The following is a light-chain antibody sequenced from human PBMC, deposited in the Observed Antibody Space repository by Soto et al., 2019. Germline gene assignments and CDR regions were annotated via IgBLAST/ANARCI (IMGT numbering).Light chain of an antibody. CDR2: FTS. CDR1: QSVTNN. J-gene: IGKJ4*01. Sequence: ETVMTQSPATLSVSPGEGAILSCRASQSVTNNLAWYQQKPGQAPRLLIYFTSTRATGIPARFSGSGSGTEFSLTISSLQSEDFAVYYCQQYNQWPLTFGGGTKVETK. V-gene: IGKV3-15*01. CDR3: QQYNQWPLT.